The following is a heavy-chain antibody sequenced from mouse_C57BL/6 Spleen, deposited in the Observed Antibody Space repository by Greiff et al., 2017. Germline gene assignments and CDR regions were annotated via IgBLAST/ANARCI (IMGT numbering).Heavy chain of an antibody. CDR2: INPNNGGT. V-gene: IGHV1-18*01. Sequence: EVQLQQSGPELVKPGASVKIPCKASGYTFTDYYMDWVKQRHGQSLEWIGDINPNNGGTNYNQKFKGKATLTVDTSSSTAYMELRSLTSEDSAVYYCARGGEGGYDGVGYWGQGTLVTVSA. J-gene: IGHJ3*01. CDR1: GYTFTDYY. D-gene: IGHD2-2*01. CDR3: ARGGEGGYDGVGY.